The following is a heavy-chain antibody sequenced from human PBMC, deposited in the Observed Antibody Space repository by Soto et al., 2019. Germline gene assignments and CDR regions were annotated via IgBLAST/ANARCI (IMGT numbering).Heavy chain of an antibody. J-gene: IGHJ6*02. CDR1: GYSFTTYW. Sequence: VESLKISCQGSGYSFTTYWIGWVRQMPGKGLEGMGMIYPGDSYTRYSPSFQGRVTISADKSISTSYLHCRSLKASHTDMYFCVSGQHLLPPATDVRMGYYYGMDIWGQGTTVTVSS. V-gene: IGHV5-51*01. D-gene: IGHD6-25*01. CDR2: IYPGDSYT. CDR3: VSGQHLLPPATDVRMGYYYGMDI.